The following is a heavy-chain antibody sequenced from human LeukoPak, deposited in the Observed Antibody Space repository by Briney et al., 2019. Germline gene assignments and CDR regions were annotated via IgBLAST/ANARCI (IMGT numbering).Heavy chain of an antibody. CDR3: AGGPLWRWPLPN. Sequence: SETLSLTCTVSGGSISNFYWSWIRQPAGKGLEWIGRISSTGSTNYNPSLKSRVTISVDTSKNQFSLKLSSVTAADTAVYYCAGGPLWRWPLPNWGQGTLVTVSS. CDR1: GGSISNFY. CDR2: ISSTGST. V-gene: IGHV4-4*07. D-gene: IGHD5-24*01. J-gene: IGHJ4*02.